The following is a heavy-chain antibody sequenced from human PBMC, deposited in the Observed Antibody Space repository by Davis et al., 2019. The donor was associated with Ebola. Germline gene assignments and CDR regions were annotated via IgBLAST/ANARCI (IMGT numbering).Heavy chain of an antibody. J-gene: IGHJ4*02. Sequence: PGGSLRLSCAASGFTFSSYAMHWVRQAPGKGLEWVAVISYDGSNKYYADSVKGRFTISRDNSKNTLYLQMNSLRAEDTAVYYCANNGGRWATVTTGYWGQGTLVTVSS. D-gene: IGHD4-17*01. CDR2: ISYDGSNK. V-gene: IGHV3-30-3*01. CDR3: ANNGGRWATVTTGY. CDR1: GFTFSSYA.